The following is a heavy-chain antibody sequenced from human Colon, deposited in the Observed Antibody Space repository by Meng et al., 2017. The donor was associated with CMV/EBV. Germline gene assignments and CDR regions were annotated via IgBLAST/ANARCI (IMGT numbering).Heavy chain of an antibody. Sequence: SGYKFGSYGITWARQVPGQGLEWVGWISAENGNTNYAQKFQGRVTVTTDTSTKTAYMELRGLKSDDTAVYYCARGGFDDRGYDLGFDYWGQGSLVTVSS. CDR3: ARGGFDDRGYDLGFDY. J-gene: IGHJ4*02. CDR2: ISAENGNT. CDR1: GYKFGSYG. V-gene: IGHV1-18*01. D-gene: IGHD5-12*01.